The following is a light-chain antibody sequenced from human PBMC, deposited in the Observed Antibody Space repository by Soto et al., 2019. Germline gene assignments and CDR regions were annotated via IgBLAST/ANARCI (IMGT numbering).Light chain of an antibody. Sequence: DIVMTQSPLSLPVTPGEPASISCRSSQSLLHSNGYNYLDWYLQKPGQSPQLLIYLGSNRASGVPDRFSGSGSGTDFTLKISRVEAEDVGVSYCMQALQTQFTFGHGPKVDIK. J-gene: IGKJ3*01. CDR3: MQALQTQFT. CDR2: LGS. CDR1: QSLLHSNGYNY. V-gene: IGKV2-28*01.